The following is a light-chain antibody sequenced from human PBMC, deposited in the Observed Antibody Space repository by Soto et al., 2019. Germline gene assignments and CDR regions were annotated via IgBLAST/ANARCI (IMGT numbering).Light chain of an antibody. CDR2: DTS. Sequence: QAVVTQEPSLTVSPGGTVTLTCGSSTGAVTSGHYPYWFQQKPGQAPRTLIYDTSNKHSWTRARFSGSLLGGKAALTLSGAQPEDEAEYYCLLSYSGARPYVFGTGTKLTVL. CDR1: TGAVTSGHY. V-gene: IGLV7-46*01. CDR3: LLSYSGARPYV. J-gene: IGLJ1*01.